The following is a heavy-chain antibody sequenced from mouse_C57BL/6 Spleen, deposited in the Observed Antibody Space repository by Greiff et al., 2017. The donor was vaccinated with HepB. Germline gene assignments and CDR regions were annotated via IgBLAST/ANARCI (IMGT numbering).Heavy chain of an antibody. Sequence: VQLQQPGAELVKPGASVKLSCKASGYTFTSYWMHWVKQRPGQGLEWIGMIHPNSGSTNYNEKFKSKATLTVDKSSSTAYMQLSSLTSEDSAVYYCARGGITTVEAMDYWGQGTSVTVSS. CDR1: GYTFTSYW. V-gene: IGHV1-64*01. CDR3: ARGGITTVEAMDY. D-gene: IGHD1-1*01. CDR2: IHPNSGST. J-gene: IGHJ4*01.